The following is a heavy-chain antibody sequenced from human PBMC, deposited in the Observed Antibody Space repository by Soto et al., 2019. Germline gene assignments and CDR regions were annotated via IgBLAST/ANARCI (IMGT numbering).Heavy chain of an antibody. V-gene: IGHV4-34*01. CDR1: GGSVRGSY. CDR3: ARMNYGDYALYYFDF. J-gene: IGHJ4*02. D-gene: IGHD4-17*01. Sequence: PSETLSLTCAVYGGSVRGSYWSWIRQPPGKGLEWIGEINDSGSTKYNPSLKSRVTISVDTSKNQFSLSLSSVTAADTAVYYCARMNYGDYALYYFDFWGLGTLVTVSS. CDR2: INDSGST.